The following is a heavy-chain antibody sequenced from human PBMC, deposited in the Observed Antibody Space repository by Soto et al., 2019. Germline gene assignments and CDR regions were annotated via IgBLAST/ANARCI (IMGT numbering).Heavy chain of an antibody. Sequence: SETLSLTCTVSGGSISSGGYYWSWIRQHPGKGLEWIGYIYYSGSTYYNPSLKSRVTISVDTSKNQFSLKLSSVTAADTAVYYCARDRTPYYYDSSGYYYFYYGMDVWGQGTTVTVPS. CDR1: GGSISSGGYY. CDR2: IYYSGST. J-gene: IGHJ6*02. V-gene: IGHV4-31*03. CDR3: ARDRTPYYYDSSGYYYFYYGMDV. D-gene: IGHD3-22*01.